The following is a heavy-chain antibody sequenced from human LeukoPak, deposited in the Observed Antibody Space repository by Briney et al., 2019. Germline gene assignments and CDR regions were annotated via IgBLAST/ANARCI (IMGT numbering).Heavy chain of an antibody. CDR1: DDSITTYY. Sequence: PSETLSLTCTVYDDSITTYYWSWIRQSPGRRLEWIGYISYSGSTTYNPSPKSRVTISVDPSHNQFSLRLGSVTAADTPVYYCARSARLGSHNYESYIDVWGKGTTVTVSS. V-gene: IGHV4-59*08. CDR3: ARSARLGSHNYESYIDV. CDR2: ISYSGST. J-gene: IGHJ6*03. D-gene: IGHD3-22*01.